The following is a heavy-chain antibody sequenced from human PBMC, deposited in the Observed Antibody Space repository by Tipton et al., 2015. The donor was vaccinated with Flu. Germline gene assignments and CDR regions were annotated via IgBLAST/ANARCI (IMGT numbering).Heavy chain of an antibody. Sequence: TLSLTCSVSGDSIDSRYYWGWIRQPPGKGLEWIGNIHRAGNTYYNPSLKSRVSMSIDRSKNQFSLKMSSVTASDTAVYYCGRHTGDSVRGVIDYWGQGTLVIVSS. CDR1: GDSIDSRYY. CDR2: IHRAGNT. V-gene: IGHV4-38-2*01. CDR3: GRHTGDSVRGVIDY. D-gene: IGHD3-10*02. J-gene: IGHJ4*02.